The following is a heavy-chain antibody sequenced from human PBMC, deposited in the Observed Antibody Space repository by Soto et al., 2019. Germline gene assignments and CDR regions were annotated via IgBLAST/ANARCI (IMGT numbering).Heavy chain of an antibody. Sequence: QVQLQESGPGLVKPSQTLSLTCTVSGASITSDNYYWGWVRQPPGKGLEWVAYMYYTGSIYYSPYLKSRSAISMDTSKNQLSLRVTSVTAADTAVYYCARLFWSGYAFDYWGQGTLVTVSS. CDR2: MYYTGSI. D-gene: IGHD3-3*01. J-gene: IGHJ4*02. V-gene: IGHV4-31*03. CDR3: ARLFWSGYAFDY. CDR1: GASITSDNYY.